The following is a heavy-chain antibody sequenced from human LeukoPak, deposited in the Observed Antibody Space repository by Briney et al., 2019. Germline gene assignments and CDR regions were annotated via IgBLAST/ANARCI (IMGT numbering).Heavy chain of an antibody. Sequence: SVKVSCKASGGTFSSYAISWVRQAPGQGLEWMGGIIPIFGTANYAQKFQGRVTITADESTSTAYMELSSLRSEDTAVYYCASPQSGSYDSEFDYWGQGTLVTVSS. CDR3: ASPQSGSYDSEFDY. CDR2: IIPIFGTA. D-gene: IGHD1-26*01. CDR1: GGTFSSYA. J-gene: IGHJ4*02. V-gene: IGHV1-69*13.